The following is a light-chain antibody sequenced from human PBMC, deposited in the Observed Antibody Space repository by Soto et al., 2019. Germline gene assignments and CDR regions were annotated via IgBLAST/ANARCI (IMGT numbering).Light chain of an antibody. Sequence: ETGLTQSPGTLSLAPGERATLSCRASQSVSSNYSAWYQQKPGQAPRLLMYGGSARATGIPDGFSGSGSGTDFTPTISRLEPEDLAVYYCQQFCRSPPSWTFCQGTMVEGK. J-gene: IGKJ1*01. CDR1: QSVSSNY. CDR3: QQFCRSPPSWT. V-gene: IGKV3-20*01. CDR2: GGS.